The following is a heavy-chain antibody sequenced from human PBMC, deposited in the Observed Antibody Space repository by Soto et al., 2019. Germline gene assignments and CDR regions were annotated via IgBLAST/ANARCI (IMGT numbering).Heavy chain of an antibody. Sequence: SETLSLTCAVYGGSFSGYYWSWIRQPPGKGLEWIGEINHSGSTNYNPSLKSRVTISVDTSKNQFSLKLSSVTAADTAVYYCARADGSGYYPNYYGMDVWGQGTTVTVSS. CDR2: INHSGST. V-gene: IGHV4-34*01. CDR3: ARADGSGYYPNYYGMDV. CDR1: GGSFSGYY. D-gene: IGHD3-22*01. J-gene: IGHJ6*02.